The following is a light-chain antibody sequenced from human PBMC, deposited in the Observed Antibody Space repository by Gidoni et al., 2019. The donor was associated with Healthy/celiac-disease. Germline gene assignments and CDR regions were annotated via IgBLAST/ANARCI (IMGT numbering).Light chain of an antibody. CDR2: GAS. J-gene: IGKJ3*01. Sequence: EIVMTQSPATLSVSPGERATLSCRASQSVSSNLAWYQQKHGQAHRLLIYGASTRATGIPARFSGSGSGTEFTLTISSLQSEDFAVYYCQQYNNWPRTFGPGTKVDIK. CDR3: QQYNNWPRT. V-gene: IGKV3-15*01. CDR1: QSVSSN.